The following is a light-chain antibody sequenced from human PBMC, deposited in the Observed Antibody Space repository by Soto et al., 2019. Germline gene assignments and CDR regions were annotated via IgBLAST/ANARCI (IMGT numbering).Light chain of an antibody. CDR2: GTS. CDR3: QQYGSSLLT. Sequence: EIVLTQTPGTLSLSPGERATLSCSSSQSVSSSYLAWYQQKPGQAPRLLIYGTSSRAPGIPDRFTGSGSGTDFTLTISRLEPGDFAVYYCQQYGSSLLTFGGGTKVDIK. CDR1: QSVSSSY. J-gene: IGKJ4*01. V-gene: IGKV3-20*01.